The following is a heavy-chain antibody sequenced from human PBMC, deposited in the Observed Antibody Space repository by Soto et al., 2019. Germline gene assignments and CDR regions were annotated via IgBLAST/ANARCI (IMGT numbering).Heavy chain of an antibody. V-gene: IGHV5-10-1*01. CDR1: GYSFTSYW. Sequence: GESLKISCKGSGYSFTSYWISWVRQMPGKGLEWMGRIDPSDSYTNYSPSFQGHVTISADKSISTAYLQWSSLKASDTAMYYCASRAGIAAAGYDYYYYGMDVWGQRTTVTVSS. J-gene: IGHJ6*02. CDR2: IDPSDSYT. D-gene: IGHD6-13*01. CDR3: ASRAGIAAAGYDYYYYGMDV.